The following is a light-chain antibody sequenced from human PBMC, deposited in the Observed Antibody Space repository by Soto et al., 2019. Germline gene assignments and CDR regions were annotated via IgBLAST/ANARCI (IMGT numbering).Light chain of an antibody. CDR2: SNN. Sequence: QSVLTQPPSASGTPGQRVTISCSGSNSNIGNNIVNWYQQLPRAAPKLLIYSNNQRPSGVPDRFSGSRSGTSASLAISGLQSEDEADYYCGTWDDSLNGPYVLFGGGTKVTVL. J-gene: IGLJ2*01. V-gene: IGLV1-44*01. CDR1: NSNIGNNI. CDR3: GTWDDSLNGPYVL.